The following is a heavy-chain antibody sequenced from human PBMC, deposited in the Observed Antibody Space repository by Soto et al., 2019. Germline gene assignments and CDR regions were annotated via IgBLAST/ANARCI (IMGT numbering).Heavy chain of an antibody. CDR3: ARGDCGGDCYPYYYYGMDV. CDR1: GGSISSGGYS. D-gene: IGHD2-21*02. J-gene: IGHJ6*02. CDR2: IYHSGST. Sequence: SETLSLTCAVSGGSISSGGYSWSWIRQPPGKGLEWIGYIYHSGSTYYNPSLKSRVTISVDRSKNQFSLKLSSVTAADTAVYYCARGDCGGDCYPYYYYGMDVWCQGTTVTVSS. V-gene: IGHV4-30-2*01.